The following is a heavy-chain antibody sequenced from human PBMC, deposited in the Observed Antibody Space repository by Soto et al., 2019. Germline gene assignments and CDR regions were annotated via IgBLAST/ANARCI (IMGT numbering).Heavy chain of an antibody. Sequence: QLQLRESGPGLVKPSETLSLTCTVSGGSISSSSYYWGWIRQPPGKGLEWIGSIYYSGSTYYNPALQSRVPISVATSKNQIALKLSSVTAADTAVYYCARRGGVAAALWGYWGQGTLVTVSS. CDR1: GGSISSSSYY. CDR3: ARRGGVAAALWGY. V-gene: IGHV4-39*01. D-gene: IGHD6-13*01. J-gene: IGHJ4*02. CDR2: IYYSGST.